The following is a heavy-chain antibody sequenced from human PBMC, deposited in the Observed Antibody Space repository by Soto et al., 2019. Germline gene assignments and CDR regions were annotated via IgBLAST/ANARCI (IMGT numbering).Heavy chain of an antibody. V-gene: IGHV4-34*01. Sequence: QVQLQQWGAGLLKPSETLSLTCAVYGGSFSGYYWSWIRQPPGKGLEWIGEINHSGSTNYNPSLKSRVTISVDTSKSQFSMKLSSVTAAHTAVYYCASAHRLPWFGEFSLHYWGQGQLVTVSS. J-gene: IGHJ4*02. CDR1: GGSFSGYY. CDR2: INHSGST. CDR3: ASAHRLPWFGEFSLHY. D-gene: IGHD3-10*01.